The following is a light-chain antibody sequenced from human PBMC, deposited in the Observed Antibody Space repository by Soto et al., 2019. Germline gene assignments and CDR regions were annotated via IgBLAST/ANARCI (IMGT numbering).Light chain of an antibody. V-gene: IGKV3-20*01. CDR1: QSFSSSY. CDR2: AAS. J-gene: IGKJ1*01. CDR3: QHYVDSPGG. Sequence: EIVLTQSPGTLSLSPGERATLSCRASQSFSSSYLAWYQQKPGQPPRLLIYAASSRAAGIPDRFSGSVSGTDFTLTISRLEPEDFAVYYCQHYVDSPGGFGQGTKVEIK.